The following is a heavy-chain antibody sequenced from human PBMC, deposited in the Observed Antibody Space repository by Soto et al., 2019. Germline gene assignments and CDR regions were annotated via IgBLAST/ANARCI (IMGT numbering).Heavy chain of an antibody. V-gene: IGHV1-69*02. CDR3: ASSYGSGYRAFDY. Sequence: QVQLVQSGAEVRKPGSSVKVSCKASGDTFSFYSIHWVRQAPGLGLEWMGRINPILSMSNYAQRFQGRVTMTADKSTSTAYMKLSGLRSEDTAIYDCASSYGSGYRAFDYWGQGALVTVSS. CDR2: INPILSMS. D-gene: IGHD3-10*01. CDR1: GDTFSFYS. J-gene: IGHJ4*02.